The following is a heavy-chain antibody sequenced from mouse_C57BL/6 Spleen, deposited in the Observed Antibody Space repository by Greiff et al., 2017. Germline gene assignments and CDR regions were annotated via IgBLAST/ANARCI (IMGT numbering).Heavy chain of an antibody. CDR2: ISSGGAYI. Sequence: EVKLVESGEGLVKPGGSLKLSCAASGFTFSSYAMSWVRQTPEQRLEWVAYISSGGAYIYYADTVKGRFTISRDNARNTLYLQMSSLKSEYTAMYYCTGYYGSSSMGDFDYWGQGTTLTVSS. D-gene: IGHD1-1*01. V-gene: IGHV5-9-1*02. J-gene: IGHJ2*01. CDR1: GFTFSSYA. CDR3: TGYYGSSSMGDFDY.